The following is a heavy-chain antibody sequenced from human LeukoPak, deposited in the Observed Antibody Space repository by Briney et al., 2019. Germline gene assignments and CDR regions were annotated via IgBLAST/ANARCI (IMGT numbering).Heavy chain of an antibody. CDR2: IIPIFGTA. Sequence: GASVKVSCKASGGTFSSYAISRVRQAPGQGLEWMGGIIPIFGTANYAQKFQGRVTITADESTSTAYMELSSLRSEDTAVYYCARDRTLGGYNWFDPWGQGTLVTVSS. J-gene: IGHJ5*02. D-gene: IGHD2-15*01. CDR3: ARDRTLGGYNWFDP. V-gene: IGHV1-69*13. CDR1: GGTFSSYA.